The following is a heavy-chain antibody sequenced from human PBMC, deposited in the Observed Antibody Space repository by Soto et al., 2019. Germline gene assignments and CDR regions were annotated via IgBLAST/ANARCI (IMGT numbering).Heavy chain of an antibody. J-gene: IGHJ4*02. D-gene: IGHD2-2*01. CDR2: ISGSGGST. V-gene: IGHV3-23*01. Sequence: GGSLRLSCAASGFTFSSYAMSWVRQAPGKGLEWVSAISGSGGSTYYADSVKGRFTISRDNSKNTLYLQMNSLRAEDTAVYYCAKRSCSSTSCYDDYWGQGTLVTVSS. CDR1: GFTFSSYA. CDR3: AKRSCSSTSCYDDY.